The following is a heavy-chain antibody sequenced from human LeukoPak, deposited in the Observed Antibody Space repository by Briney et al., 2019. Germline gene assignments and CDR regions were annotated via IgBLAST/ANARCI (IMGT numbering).Heavy chain of an antibody. CDR3: VSFYETY. D-gene: IGHD2-2*01. Sequence: QSGGSLRLSCAASGFTFSGFGMNWVRQAPGKGLVWVSHINGDGSWTTYADSVKGRFTISKDNAKNTVYLQMNNLRAEDTAVYYCVSFYETYWGRGTLVTVSS. CDR1: GFTFSGFG. V-gene: IGHV3-74*01. CDR2: INGDGSWT. J-gene: IGHJ4*02.